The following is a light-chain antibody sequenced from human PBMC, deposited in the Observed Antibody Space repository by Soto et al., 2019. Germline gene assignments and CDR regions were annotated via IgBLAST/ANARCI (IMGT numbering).Light chain of an antibody. J-gene: IGLJ1*01. CDR1: SSNIGNNY. CDR3: GTWDSSLSVYV. CDR2: DNN. V-gene: IGLV1-51*01. Sequence: QSVLTQPPSVSAAPGQKVTISCYGSSSNIGNNYVSWYQQLPGTAPKLLIYDNNKRPSGIPDRFSGSKSGTSATLGITGLQTGDEADYYCGTWDSSLSVYVFGPGTKLTVL.